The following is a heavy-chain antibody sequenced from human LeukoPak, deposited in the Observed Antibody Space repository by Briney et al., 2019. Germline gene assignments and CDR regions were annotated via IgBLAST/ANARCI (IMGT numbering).Heavy chain of an antibody. D-gene: IGHD3-3*01. V-gene: IGHV3-21*01. CDR2: ISSSSSYI. Sequence: PGGSLRLSCAASGFTFSSYSMNWVRHAPGKGLEWVSSISSSSSYIYYADSVKGRFTISRDNAKNSLYLQMNSLRAEDTAVYYCARDSGGDFWSGSNWFDPWGQGTLVTVSS. CDR1: GFTFSSYS. J-gene: IGHJ5*02. CDR3: ARDSGGDFWSGSNWFDP.